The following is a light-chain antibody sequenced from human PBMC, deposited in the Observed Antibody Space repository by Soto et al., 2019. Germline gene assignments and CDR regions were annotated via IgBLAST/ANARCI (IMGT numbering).Light chain of an antibody. CDR1: QSVSSSY. CDR2: GAS. CDR3: QQYVSSPQT. J-gene: IGKJ1*01. V-gene: IGKV3-20*01. Sequence: EIVLTQSPGTLSLSPGERATLSCRASQSVSSSYLAWYQQKPVQAPRLLIYGASNRATGIPDRFSGSGSGTDFTLTISRLEPEDFAMYFCQQYVSSPQTFGQGTKVDI.